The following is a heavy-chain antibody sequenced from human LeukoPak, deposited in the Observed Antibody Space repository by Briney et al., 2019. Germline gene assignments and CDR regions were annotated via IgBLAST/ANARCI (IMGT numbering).Heavy chain of an antibody. D-gene: IGHD3-10*01. Sequence: RESLTLSCAGSGFTISNYLMSWDRQPPGKGMGWVGKVKIIGSVNYNVASAKVRFTMSRDKAQMTLYLHVNSLTAEDTAVYYCARRYASGSYWRYPYYMDV. CDR2: VKIIGSVN. CDR1: GFTISNYL. CDR3: ARRYASGSYWRYPYYMDV. V-gene: IGHV3-7*01. J-gene: IGHJ6*03.